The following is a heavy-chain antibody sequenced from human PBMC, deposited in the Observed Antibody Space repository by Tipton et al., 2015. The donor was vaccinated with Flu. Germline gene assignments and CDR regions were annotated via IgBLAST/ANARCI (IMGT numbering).Heavy chain of an antibody. CDR1: VVSISSGNYF. J-gene: IGHJ6*02. CDR3: ARAESSLWAGHYYGLDV. CDR2: IHTSGTT. D-gene: IGHD6-19*01. V-gene: IGHV4-61*02. Sequence: TLSLTCTVSVVSISSGNYFWNWIRQPAGKGLEWIGRIHTSGTTYYKPSLKSRVTISLDTSKNHFSLRLTSVTAADTALYFCARAESSLWAGHYYGLDVWGQGTTVTVSS.